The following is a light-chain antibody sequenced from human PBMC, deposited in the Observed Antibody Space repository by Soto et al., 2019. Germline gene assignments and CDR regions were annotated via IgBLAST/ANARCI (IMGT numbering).Light chain of an antibody. V-gene: IGKV3-20*01. CDR3: QQYGSSPWT. CDR2: GAS. Sequence: EIVLTQSPGTLSLSPGERATLSCRASQSVSSSYLAWYQQKPGQAPRPLIYGASSRAIGIPDSFSGTGSGTDLTLTISRLEPEDFAVYYSQQYGSSPWTFGQGTKVEIK. J-gene: IGKJ1*01. CDR1: QSVSSSY.